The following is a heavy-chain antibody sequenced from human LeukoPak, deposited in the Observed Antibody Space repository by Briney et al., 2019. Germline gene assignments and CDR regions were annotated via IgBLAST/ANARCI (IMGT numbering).Heavy chain of an antibody. D-gene: IGHD6-13*01. CDR2: ISSSSSYT. J-gene: IGHJ4*02. CDR1: GFTFSDYY. V-gene: IGHV3-11*05. Sequence: PGGSLRLSCAASGFTFSDYYMSWIRQAPGKGLEWVSYISSSSSYTNYADSVKGRFTISRDNAKNSLYLKMNSLRAEDTAVYYCARGGSSWYYFDYWGQGTLVTVSS. CDR3: ARGGSSWYYFDY.